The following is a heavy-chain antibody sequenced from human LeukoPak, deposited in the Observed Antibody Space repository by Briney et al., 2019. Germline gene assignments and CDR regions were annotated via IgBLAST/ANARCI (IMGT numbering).Heavy chain of an antibody. CDR3: ARGASPGDY. J-gene: IGHJ4*02. CDR1: GGSISGSSYF. CDR2: IYYSGST. Sequence: SETLSLTCTVSGGSISGSSYFWGWIRQPPGKGLEWIGSIYYSGSTYYNPSLKSRVTISVDTSKNQFSLKLSSVTTADTAVYYCARGASPGDYWGQGTLVTVSS. V-gene: IGHV4-39*07.